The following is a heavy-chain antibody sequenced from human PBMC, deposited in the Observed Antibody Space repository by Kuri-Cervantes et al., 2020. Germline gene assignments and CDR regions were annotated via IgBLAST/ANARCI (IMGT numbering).Heavy chain of an antibody. D-gene: IGHD3-9*01. V-gene: IGHV3-11*01. Sequence: GESLKISCAASGFTFSDYYMSWIRQAPGKGLEWVSYISSSGSTIYYADSVKGRFTISRDNAKNSLYLQMNSLRAEDTALYYCAKDTHFDWLLGYYFDYWGQGTLVTVSS. J-gene: IGHJ4*02. CDR2: ISSSGSTI. CDR1: GFTFSDYY. CDR3: AKDTHFDWLLGYYFDY.